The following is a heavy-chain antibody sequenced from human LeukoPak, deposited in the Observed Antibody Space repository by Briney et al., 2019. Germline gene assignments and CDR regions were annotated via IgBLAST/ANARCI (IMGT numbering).Heavy chain of an antibody. J-gene: IGHJ4*02. CDR2: ISNDGSRK. V-gene: IGHV3-30*18. CDR3: AKGSLAAGSFDY. Sequence: PGGSLRLSCAPSGFTFSRHGMHWVRQAPGKGLEWVAIISNDGSRKYYAHSVEGRFTISRDNSKNTLYLQMDSLRAEDTAVYYCAKGSLAAGSFDYWGQGTLVTVSS. D-gene: IGHD6-13*01. CDR1: GFTFSRHG.